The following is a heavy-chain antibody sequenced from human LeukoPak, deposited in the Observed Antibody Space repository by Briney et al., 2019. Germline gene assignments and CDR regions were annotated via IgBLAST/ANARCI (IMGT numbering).Heavy chain of an antibody. CDR2: IYYSGST. V-gene: IGHV4-59*12. CDR3: ARAGYSSSWYGGRNWFDP. Sequence: SETLSLTCTVSGGSISSYYWSWIRQPPGKGLEWIGYIYYSGSTNYNPSLKSRVTISVDTSKNQFSLKLSSVTAADTAVYYCARAGYSSSWYGGRNWFDPWGQGTLVTASS. CDR1: GGSISSYY. J-gene: IGHJ5*02. D-gene: IGHD6-13*01.